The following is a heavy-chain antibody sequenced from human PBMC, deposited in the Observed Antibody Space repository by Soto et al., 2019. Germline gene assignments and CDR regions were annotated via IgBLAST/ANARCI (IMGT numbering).Heavy chain of an antibody. Sequence: ASVKVSCKASGYTFTVYYMHWVRQAPGQGLEWMGWINPNSGGTNYAQKFQGWVTMTRDTSISTAYMELSRLRSDDTAVYYCARGTGYCSSTSCSAGNWFDPWGQGTLVTVSS. J-gene: IGHJ5*02. CDR3: ARGTGYCSSTSCSAGNWFDP. V-gene: IGHV1-2*04. D-gene: IGHD2-2*01. CDR2: INPNSGGT. CDR1: GYTFTVYY.